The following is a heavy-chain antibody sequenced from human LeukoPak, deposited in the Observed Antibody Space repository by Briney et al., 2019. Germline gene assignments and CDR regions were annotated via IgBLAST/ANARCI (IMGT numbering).Heavy chain of an antibody. V-gene: IGHV1-2*06. CDR2: INPNSGGT. CDR3: ARRLGEVVPAPSVWFDP. CDR1: GYTFTGYY. Sequence: ASVKVSCKASGYTFTGYYMHWVRQAPGQGLEWMGRINPNSGGTNYAQKFQGRVTMTKDTSISTGYMELSRLRSDDTAVYYCARRLGEVVPAPSVWFDPWGQGTLVTVSS. D-gene: IGHD2-2*01. J-gene: IGHJ5*02.